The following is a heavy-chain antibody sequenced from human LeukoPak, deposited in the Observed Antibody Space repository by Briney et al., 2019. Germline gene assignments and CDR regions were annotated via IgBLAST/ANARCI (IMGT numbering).Heavy chain of an antibody. CDR3: AKGERGIAVAGLDY. J-gene: IGHJ4*02. Sequence: QTGGSLRLSCAASGFTFSSYGMHWVRQAPGKGLEWMAVISYDGSYKYYADSVKGRFTISRDNSKNTLYLQMDSLRAEDTALYYCAKGERGIAVAGLDYWGQGTLVTVSS. D-gene: IGHD6-19*01. CDR1: GFTFSSYG. V-gene: IGHV3-30*18. CDR2: ISYDGSYK.